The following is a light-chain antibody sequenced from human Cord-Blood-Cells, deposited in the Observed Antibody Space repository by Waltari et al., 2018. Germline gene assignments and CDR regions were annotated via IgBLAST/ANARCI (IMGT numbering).Light chain of an antibody. Sequence: NFMLTQPHSVSESPGKTVTISCTRSSGSIASNYVPWYQQRPGSSPTTVIYEDNQRPSGVPERFSGSIDSSSNSASLTISGLKTEDEADYYCQSYDSSNRVFGGGTKLTVL. V-gene: IGLV6-57*01. CDR2: EDN. J-gene: IGLJ3*02. CDR1: SGSIASNY. CDR3: QSYDSSNRV.